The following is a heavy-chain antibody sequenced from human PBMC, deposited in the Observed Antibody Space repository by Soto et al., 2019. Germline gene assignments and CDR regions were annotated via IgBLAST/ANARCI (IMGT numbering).Heavy chain of an antibody. CDR1: GGSFSGYY. V-gene: IGHV4-34*01. Sequence: PSETLSLTCAVYGGSFSGYYWSWIRQPPGKGLEWIGEINHSGSTNYNPSPKSRVTISVDTSKNQFSLKLSSVTAADTAVYYCARGFWGYYYYYGMDVWGQGTTVTVSS. D-gene: IGHD3-16*01. J-gene: IGHJ6*02. CDR2: INHSGST. CDR3: ARGFWGYYYYYGMDV.